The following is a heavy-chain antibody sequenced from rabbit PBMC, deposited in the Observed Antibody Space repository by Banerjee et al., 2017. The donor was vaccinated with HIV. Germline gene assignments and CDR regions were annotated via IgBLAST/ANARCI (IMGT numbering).Heavy chain of an antibody. CDR3: ARDRANNDYYIFSL. J-gene: IGHJ4*01. D-gene: IGHD1-1*01. Sequence: QEQLVESGGGLVQPGGSLKLSCKASGFDFSSYGVSWVRQAPGKGLEWIGCISTGDGSTYYATWVNGRFTISSHNAQNTLYLQLNSLTAADTATYFCARDRANNDYYIFSLWGPGTL. CDR1: GFDFSSYG. CDR2: ISTGDGST. V-gene: IGHV1S47*01.